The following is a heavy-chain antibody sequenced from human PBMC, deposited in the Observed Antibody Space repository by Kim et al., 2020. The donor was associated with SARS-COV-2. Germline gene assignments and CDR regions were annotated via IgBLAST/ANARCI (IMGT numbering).Heavy chain of an antibody. V-gene: IGHV3-23*01. CDR3: AKGRSTYYDFWSGFDY. D-gene: IGHD3-3*01. Sequence: VKGRYTISRDNSKNTLYLQMNSLRAEDTAVYYCAKGRSTYYDFWSGFDYWGQGTLVTVSS. J-gene: IGHJ4*02.